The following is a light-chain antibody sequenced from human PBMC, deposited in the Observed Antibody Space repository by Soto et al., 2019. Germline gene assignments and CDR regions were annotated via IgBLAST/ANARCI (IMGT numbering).Light chain of an antibody. V-gene: IGKV1-5*01. CDR2: DAS. J-gene: IGKJ3*01. CDR1: QSISSW. CDR3: QQYNTLFT. Sequence: DIQMTQSXSTLSXSVGDRVTITCRASQSISSWLAWYQQKPGKAPKLLIYDASSLESGVPSRXXXXXXXXXXXXTISSLQPDDFATYYCQQYNTLFTFGPGTKVDXK.